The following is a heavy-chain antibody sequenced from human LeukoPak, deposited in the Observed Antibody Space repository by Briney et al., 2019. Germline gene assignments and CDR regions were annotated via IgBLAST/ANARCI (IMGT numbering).Heavy chain of an antibody. D-gene: IGHD3-10*02. CDR3: AELGITMIGGV. Sequence: GGSLRLSCAAFGFTFSSYEMNWVRQAPGRGLEWVSYISSSGSTIYYADSVKGRFTISRDNAKNSLYLQMNSLRAEDTAVYYCAELGITMIGGVWGKGTTVTISS. V-gene: IGHV3-48*03. J-gene: IGHJ6*04. CDR1: GFTFSSYE. CDR2: ISSSGSTI.